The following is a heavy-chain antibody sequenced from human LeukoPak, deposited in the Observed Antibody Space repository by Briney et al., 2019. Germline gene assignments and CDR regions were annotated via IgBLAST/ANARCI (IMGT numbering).Heavy chain of an antibody. V-gene: IGHV1-46*01. CDR1: GYTFTSNY. Sequence: ASVKVSCKASGYTFTSNYRHWVRQAPGQGLEWMGMIYPRDGSTSYAQKFQGRVTVTRDTSTSTVHMELSGLRSEDTAVYYCARDQEGFDYWGQGTLVTVSS. CDR2: IYPRDGST. J-gene: IGHJ4*02. CDR3: ARDQEGFDY.